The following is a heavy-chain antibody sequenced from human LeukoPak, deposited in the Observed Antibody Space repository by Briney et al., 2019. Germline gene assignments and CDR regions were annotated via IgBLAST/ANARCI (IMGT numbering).Heavy chain of an antibody. CDR2: INPNSGGT. CDR3: ARVRIAAAGTSNY. V-gene: IGHV1-2*06. D-gene: IGHD6-13*01. J-gene: IGHJ4*02. CDR1: GYTFTGYY. Sequence: ASVKVSCKASGYTFTGYYMHWVRQAPGQGLEWMGRINPNSGGTNYAQKFQGRVTMTRDKSISTAYMELSRLRSDDTAVYYCARVRIAAAGTSNYWGQGTLVTVSS.